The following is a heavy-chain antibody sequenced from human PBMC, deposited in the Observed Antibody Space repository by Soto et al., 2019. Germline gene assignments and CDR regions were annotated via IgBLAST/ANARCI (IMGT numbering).Heavy chain of an antibody. CDR2: INHSGST. V-gene: IGHV4-34*01. Sequence: SETLSLTCAVYGGSFSGYYWSWIRQPPGKGLEWIGEINHSGSTNYNPSLKSRVTISVDTSKNQFSLKLSSVTAADTAVYYCARGRARRRGGTYNWFDPWGQGTLVTVSS. CDR1: GGSFSGYY. CDR3: ARGRARRRGGTYNWFDP. D-gene: IGHD3-16*01. J-gene: IGHJ5*02.